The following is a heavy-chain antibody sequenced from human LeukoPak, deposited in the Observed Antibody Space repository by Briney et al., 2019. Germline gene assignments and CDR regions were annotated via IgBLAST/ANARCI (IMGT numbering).Heavy chain of an antibody. CDR1: GGSISSYY. V-gene: IGHV4-59*01. CDR2: IYYSGST. D-gene: IGHD1-20*01. CDR3: ARAPLTGSHFDY. Sequence: PSETLSLTCTVSGGSISSYYWSWIRQPPGKGLEWIGYIYYSGSTNYNPSLKSRVTISVDTSKNQFSLKLSSVTAADTAVYYCARAPLTGSHFDYWGQGTLVTVSS. J-gene: IGHJ4*02.